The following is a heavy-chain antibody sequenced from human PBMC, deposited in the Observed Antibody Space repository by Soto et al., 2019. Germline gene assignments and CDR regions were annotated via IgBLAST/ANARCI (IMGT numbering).Heavy chain of an antibody. V-gene: IGHV1-69*06. CDR1: GGTLTANG. CDR3: ARGVYGSGNYYTGASAFDI. J-gene: IGHJ3*02. CDR2: TTPVFNTA. Sequence: QVQLEQSGAEVKKPGSSVTVSCKPSGGTLTANGSAWLRQAPGQGLDWMGGTTPVFNTANYAQKFRGRVTVTADKFTNIAYMELSSLRSEDTAFYFCARGVYGSGNYYTGASAFDIWGQGTMVIVSS. D-gene: IGHD3-10*01.